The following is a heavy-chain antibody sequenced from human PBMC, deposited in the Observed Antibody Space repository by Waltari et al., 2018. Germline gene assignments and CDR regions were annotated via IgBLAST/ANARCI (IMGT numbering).Heavy chain of an antibody. D-gene: IGHD2-21*01. CDR2: IYHSGST. CDR3: ASLPVVIAIPGY. Sequence: QVQLQESGPGLVKPSETLSLTCAVSGYSISSGYYWGWIRQPPGKGLEWIGSIYHSGSTYYNPSLKSRVTISVDTSKNQFSLKLSSVTAADTAVYYCASLPVVIAIPGYWGQGTLVTVSS. J-gene: IGHJ4*02. V-gene: IGHV4-38-2*01. CDR1: GYSISSGYY.